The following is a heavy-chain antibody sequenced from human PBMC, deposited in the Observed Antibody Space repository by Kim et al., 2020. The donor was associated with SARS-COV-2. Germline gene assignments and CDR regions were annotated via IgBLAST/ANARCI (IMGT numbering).Heavy chain of an antibody. J-gene: IGHJ4*02. Sequence: GESLKISCKGSGYTFTSYWIVWVRQMPGKGLEWRGIIFPSDSDTRYSPSFEGQVTISADKSIGTAYLQWRSLKASDTAMYFCARLWLGQFDYWGQGALVTVSS. D-gene: IGHD3-10*01. V-gene: IGHV5-51*01. CDR1: GYTFTSYW. CDR3: ARLWLGQFDY. CDR2: IFPSDSDT.